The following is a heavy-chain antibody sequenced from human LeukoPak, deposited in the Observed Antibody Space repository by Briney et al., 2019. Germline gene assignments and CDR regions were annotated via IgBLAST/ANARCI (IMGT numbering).Heavy chain of an antibody. D-gene: IGHD4-11*01. CDR3: ARDDYRAYYYYGMDV. CDR1: GYTFTIYG. V-gene: IGHV1-18*01. J-gene: IGHJ6*02. CDR2: ISAYNGNT. Sequence: ASVKVSFKASGYTFTIYGISWVRQAPGQGVEWMGWISAYNGNTNYAQKLQGRVTITTDTPTSTAYMELRSLRSDDTAVYYCARDDYRAYYYYGMDVWGQGTTVTVSS.